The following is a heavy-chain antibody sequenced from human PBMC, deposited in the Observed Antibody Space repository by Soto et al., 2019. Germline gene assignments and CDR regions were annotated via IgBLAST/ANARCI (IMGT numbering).Heavy chain of an antibody. CDR1: GFTFSSYA. CDR2: ISGSGGST. J-gene: IGHJ6*02. V-gene: IGHV3-23*01. CDR3: AKDPPHIVVVTAPSHGMDV. Sequence: GGSLRLSCAASGFTFSSYAMSWVRQAPGKGLEWVSAISGSGGSTYYADSVKGRFTISRDNSKNTLYLQMNSLRAEDTAVYYCAKDPPHIVVVTAPSHGMDVWGQGTTVTVSS. D-gene: IGHD2-21*02.